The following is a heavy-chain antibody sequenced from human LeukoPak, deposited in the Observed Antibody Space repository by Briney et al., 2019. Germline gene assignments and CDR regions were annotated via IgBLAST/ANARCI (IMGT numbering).Heavy chain of an antibody. Sequence: PSETLSLTCTVSGASIDSYYWSWIRQPPGKGLEWIGYTHNNGDSNYNPSLKRRLTISVDTSENEVSLVLTSVTAADTALYYCARQPGGKAAFDIWAQGTMVTVSA. J-gene: IGHJ3*02. CDR3: ARQPGGKAAFDI. D-gene: IGHD6-13*01. CDR2: THNNGDS. V-gene: IGHV4-59*08. CDR1: GASIDSYY.